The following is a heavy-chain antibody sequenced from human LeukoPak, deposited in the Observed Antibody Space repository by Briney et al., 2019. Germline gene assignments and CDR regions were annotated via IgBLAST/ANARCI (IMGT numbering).Heavy chain of an antibody. V-gene: IGHV4-59*01. D-gene: IGHD3-22*01. J-gene: IGHJ4*02. CDR1: GVSISSYY. Sequence: NPSETLSLTCTVSGVSISSYYWSWIRQPPGKGLEWIGYIYYSGSTNYNPSLKSRVTISVDTSKNQFSLKLSSVTAADTAVYYCARSPNYYDSSGYSPFDYWGQGTLVTVSS. CDR2: IYYSGST. CDR3: ARSPNYYDSSGYSPFDY.